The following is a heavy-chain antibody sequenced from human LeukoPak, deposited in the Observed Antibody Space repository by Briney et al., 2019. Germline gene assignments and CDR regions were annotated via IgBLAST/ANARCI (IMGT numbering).Heavy chain of an antibody. D-gene: IGHD4-17*01. CDR1: GGSISSSSYY. CDR2: IYYSGST. CDR3: ARPRIYGDYYYYYYMDV. Sequence: SETLSLTCTVSGGSISSSSYYWAWIRQPPGKGLERIGSIYYSGSTYYNPSLKSRVTISVDTSQNQFSLKLSSVTAADTAVYYCARPRIYGDYYYYYYMDVWGKGTTVTVSS. V-gene: IGHV4-39*01. J-gene: IGHJ6*03.